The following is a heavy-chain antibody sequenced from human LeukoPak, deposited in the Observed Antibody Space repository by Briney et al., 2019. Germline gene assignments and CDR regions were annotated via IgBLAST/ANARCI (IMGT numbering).Heavy chain of an antibody. CDR1: GGTFSSYA. CDR3: ARDLGNYHDRSGSWEDWFDP. CDR2: IIPIFGTA. Sequence: SVKVSCKASGGTFSSYAISWVRQAPGQGLEWMGGIIPIFGTANYAQKFQGRVTITADESTSTAYMELSSLSSEDTAVYYCARDLGNYHDRSGSWEDWFDPWGQGTLVTVSS. D-gene: IGHD3-22*01. V-gene: IGHV1-69*13. J-gene: IGHJ5*02.